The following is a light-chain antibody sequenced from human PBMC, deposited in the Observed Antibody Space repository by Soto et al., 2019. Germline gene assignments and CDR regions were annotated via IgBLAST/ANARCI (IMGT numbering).Light chain of an antibody. CDR1: QSVSFN. CDR2: GAS. J-gene: IGKJ4*01. CDR3: QQYGSSPLT. Sequence: EIVMTQSPATLPVSPGERATLSFRCSQSVSFNLAWYQQKPGQAPRLLIYGASSRATGIPDRFSGSGSGTDFTLTISRLEPEDFAVYYCQQYGSSPLTFGGGTKVDIK. V-gene: IGKV3-20*01.